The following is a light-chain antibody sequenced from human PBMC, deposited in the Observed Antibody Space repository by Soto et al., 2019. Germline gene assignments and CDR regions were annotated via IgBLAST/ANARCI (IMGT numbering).Light chain of an antibody. Sequence: QSVVTQPPSVSGTPGQWGIIACSNVGRHEVSWYQQVPGMAPKLLIHTTSQRPSGVPDRFSASKSVTSASLAIRGLQSDDEADYFCSSWDDSLSGVVFGRGTKLTVL. J-gene: IGLJ2*01. V-gene: IGLV1-44*01. CDR2: TTS. CDR3: SSWDDSLSGVV. CDR1: NVGRHE.